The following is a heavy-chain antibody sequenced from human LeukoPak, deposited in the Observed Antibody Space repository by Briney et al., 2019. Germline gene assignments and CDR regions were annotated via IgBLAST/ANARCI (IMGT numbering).Heavy chain of an antibody. D-gene: IGHD6-19*01. CDR3: AKDPIAVIAVAGPQLPGY. CDR1: GFTFTAYA. Sequence: GGSLRLSCAASGFTFTAYAMSWFRQAPGKGLEWVAVISYDGSNKYYADSVKGRFTISRDNSKNTLYLQMNSLRAEDTAVYYCAKDPIAVIAVAGPQLPGYWGQGTLVTVSS. CDR2: ISYDGSNK. V-gene: IGHV3-30*18. J-gene: IGHJ4*02.